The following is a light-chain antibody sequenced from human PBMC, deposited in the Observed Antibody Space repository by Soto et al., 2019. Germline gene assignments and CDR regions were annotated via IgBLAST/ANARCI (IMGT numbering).Light chain of an antibody. CDR1: SGSIAGYY. Sequence: NFMLTQPHSVSESPGKTVTISCTRSSGSIAGYYVQWYQQRPDSAPTTVIYEDSQRPSGVPDRFSGSIDRPSNSASLTISTLKPEDEADYFCQSYDSNDHVVFGGGTKAHRP. J-gene: IGLJ2*01. V-gene: IGLV6-57*04. CDR3: QSYDSNDHVV. CDR2: EDS.